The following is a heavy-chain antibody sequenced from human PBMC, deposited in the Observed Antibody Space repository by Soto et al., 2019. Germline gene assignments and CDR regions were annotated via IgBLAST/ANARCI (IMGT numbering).Heavy chain of an antibody. CDR2: ISGSGGST. CDR1: GFTFSSYA. V-gene: IGHV3-23*01. J-gene: IGHJ6*02. D-gene: IGHD3-10*01. CDR3: AKVMGPWYYGSGSYYSYGMDV. Sequence: GGSLRLSCAASGFTFSSYAMSWVRQAPGKGLEWVSAISGSGGSTYYADSVKGRFTISRDNSKNTLYLQMNSLRAEDTAVYYCAKVMGPWYYGSGSYYSYGMDVWGQGTTVTVSS.